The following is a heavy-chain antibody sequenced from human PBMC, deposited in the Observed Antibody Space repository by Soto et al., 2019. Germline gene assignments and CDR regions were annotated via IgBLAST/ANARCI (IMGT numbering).Heavy chain of an antibody. J-gene: IGHJ4*02. CDR2: INAGNGNT. CDR1: GYTFTSYA. Sequence: QVQLVQSGAEEKKPGASVKVSCKASGYTFTSYAMHWVRQAPGQRLEWMGWINAGNGNTKYSQKFQGRVTITRDTSARTAYMELSSLRSEDTAVYYCARDQGYCSGGSCYYRYYFDYWGQGTLVTVSS. D-gene: IGHD2-15*01. V-gene: IGHV1-3*05. CDR3: ARDQGYCSGGSCYYRYYFDY.